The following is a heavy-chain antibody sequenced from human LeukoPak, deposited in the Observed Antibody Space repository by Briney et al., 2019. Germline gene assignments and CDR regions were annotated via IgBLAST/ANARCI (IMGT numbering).Heavy chain of an antibody. V-gene: IGHV3-23*01. Sequence: GESLRLSCVASGFSFGNYAMSWVRQAPGKGLQWVSQISGTGGATWYAGFARDRFTISRDNSKKTLYLQMSGLRVGDTAMYYCVKDPRDTYGTNWFVSWGQGTLLIVSS. D-gene: IGHD2-21*01. CDR1: GFSFGNYA. CDR2: ISGTGGAT. J-gene: IGHJ5*01. CDR3: VKDPRDTYGTNWFVS.